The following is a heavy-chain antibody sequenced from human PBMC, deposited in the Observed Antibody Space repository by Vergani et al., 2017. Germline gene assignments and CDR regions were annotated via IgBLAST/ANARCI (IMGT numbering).Heavy chain of an antibody. Sequence: VQLVESGGGLVQPGGSLRLSCAASSFSVSSHYMPWVRQAPGKGLEWVSTINIGGRTSYADSVKGRLTLTRDDSKNTLHLQMNSLRPEDTAVYYCARGMTTETTYLDGFDIWGQGTMVSVSS. CDR3: ARGMTTETTYLDGFDI. J-gene: IGHJ3*02. CDR1: SFSVSSHY. V-gene: IGHV3-66*02. D-gene: IGHD4-17*01. CDR2: INIGGRT.